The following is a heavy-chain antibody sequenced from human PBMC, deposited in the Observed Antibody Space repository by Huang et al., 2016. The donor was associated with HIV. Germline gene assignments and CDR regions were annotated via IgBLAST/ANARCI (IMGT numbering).Heavy chain of an antibody. V-gene: IGHV1-18*04. CDR3: GGSSGYWSFDY. Sequence: QVQLVQSGGEVKKPGASVKVSCKASDYTFTSSGISWVRQAPGQGLEWMGWISTNNGDTNYAQKFQGRVTMTTDTSTSTAYMELRSLRSDDTAVYYCGGSSGYWSFDYWGQGTLVTVSS. D-gene: IGHD3-22*01. CDR2: ISTNNGDT. J-gene: IGHJ4*02. CDR1: DYTFTSSG.